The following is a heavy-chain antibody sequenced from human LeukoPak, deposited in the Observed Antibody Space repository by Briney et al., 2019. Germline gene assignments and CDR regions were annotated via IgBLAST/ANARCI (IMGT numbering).Heavy chain of an antibody. CDR1: GFTFSAYG. V-gene: IGHV3-30*02. J-gene: IGHJ4*02. CDR2: VRYDGRDK. CDR3: ARGGARDIWYFAY. D-gene: IGHD2-21*01. Sequence: GGSLRLSCEVSGFTFSAYGIHWVRQSPGKGLEGVAFVRYDGRDKFYADSVKGRFIVSKDNSRTTLQLQMNSLRSGDTAVYFCARGGARDIWYFAYWGQGIRVTVSS.